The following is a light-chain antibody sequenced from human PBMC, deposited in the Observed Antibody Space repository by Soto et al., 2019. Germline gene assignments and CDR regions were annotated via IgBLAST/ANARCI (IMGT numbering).Light chain of an antibody. CDR2: DAS. Sequence: DIQMTQSPSSLSASVGDRVTITCQASQDISNYLNWYQQKPGKAPKLLIYDASNLETGVPSRFSGSGSGTDFTFTISSLQPEDIATYYCQPYDNLPPLTFGPGTKVDIK. CDR1: QDISNY. V-gene: IGKV1-33*01. CDR3: QPYDNLPPLT. J-gene: IGKJ3*01.